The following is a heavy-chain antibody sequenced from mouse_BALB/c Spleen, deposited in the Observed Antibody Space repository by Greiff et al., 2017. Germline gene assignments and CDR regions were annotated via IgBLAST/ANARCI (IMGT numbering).Heavy chain of an antibody. Sequence: EVQGVESGGGLVKPGGSLKLSCAASGFTFSDYYMYWVRQTPEKRLEWVATISDGGSYTYYPDSVKGRFTISRDNAKNNLYLHMSSLKSEDTAMYYCARDRGYYGFDDGGQGTTLTVSS. CDR1: GFTFSDYY. J-gene: IGHJ2*01. CDR3: ARDRGYYGFDD. D-gene: IGHD1-1*01. CDR2: ISDGGSYT. V-gene: IGHV5-4*02.